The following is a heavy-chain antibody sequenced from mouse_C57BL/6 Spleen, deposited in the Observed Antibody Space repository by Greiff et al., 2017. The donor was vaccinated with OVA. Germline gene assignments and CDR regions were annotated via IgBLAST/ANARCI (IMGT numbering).Heavy chain of an antibody. CDR1: GYTFTDYE. D-gene: IGHD3-2*02. Sequence: VKLVESGAELVRPGASVTLSCKASGYTFTDYEMHWVKQTPVHGLEWIGAIDPETGGTAYNQKFKGKAILTADKSSSTAYMELRSLTSEDSAVYYCTRPGSSGFFDYWGQGTTLTVSS. J-gene: IGHJ2*01. CDR3: TRPGSSGFFDY. V-gene: IGHV1-15*01. CDR2: IDPETGGT.